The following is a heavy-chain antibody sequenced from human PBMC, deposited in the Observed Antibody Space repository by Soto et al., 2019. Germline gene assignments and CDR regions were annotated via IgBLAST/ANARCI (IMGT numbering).Heavy chain of an antibody. CDR2: ISAYNGNT. V-gene: IGHV1-18*01. D-gene: IGHD3-9*01. Sequence: QVQLVQSGAEVKKPGASVKVSYKASGYTFTSYGISWVRQAPGQGLEWMGWISAYNGNTNYAQKLQGRVTMTTDTSTSTAYMELSSLRSDDTAVYYCARLDLQYYYYYGMDVWGQGTTVTVSS. CDR3: ARLDLQYYYYYGMDV. J-gene: IGHJ6*02. CDR1: GYTFTSYG.